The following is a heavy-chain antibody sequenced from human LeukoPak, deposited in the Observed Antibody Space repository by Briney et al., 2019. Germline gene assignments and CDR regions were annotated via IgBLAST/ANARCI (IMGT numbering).Heavy chain of an antibody. CDR2: IHPHGIF. CDR1: GGSCDDYY. J-gene: IGHJ5*02. Sequence: SETLSLTCAVHGGSCDDYYCSWIRQPPGKGLEWIGEIHPHGIFYYNSSLTSRVTISIDTSKSQFSLRLTSVTAADTAFYYCARGTDRSKTGDLWGQGSLVIVSS. CDR3: ARGTDRSKTGDL. V-gene: IGHV4-34*01.